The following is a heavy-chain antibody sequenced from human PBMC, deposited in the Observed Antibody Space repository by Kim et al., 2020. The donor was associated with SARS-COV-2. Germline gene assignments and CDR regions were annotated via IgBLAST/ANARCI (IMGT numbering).Heavy chain of an antibody. J-gene: IGHJ2*01. CDR2: IYSGGST. CDR3: ARGKWELLPYWYFDL. CDR1: GFTVSSNY. D-gene: IGHD1-26*01. V-gene: IGHV3-53*01. Sequence: GGSLRLSCAASGFTVSSNYMSWVRQAPGKGLEWVSVIYSGGSTYYADSVKGRFTISRDNSKNTLYRQMNSLRAEDTAVYYCARGKWELLPYWYFDLWGRGTLVTVSS.